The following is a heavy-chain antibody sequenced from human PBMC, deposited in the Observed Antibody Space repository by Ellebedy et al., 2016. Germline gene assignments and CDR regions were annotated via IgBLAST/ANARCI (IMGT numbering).Heavy chain of an antibody. Sequence: SETLSLTCTVSGGSISSSSSYWGWIRQPPGKGLEWIGSIYYSGSTYYNPSLKSRVTISVDTSKNQFSLKLSSVTAADTAVYYCARHVVMGLGSGSGWFDPWGQGTLVTVSS. J-gene: IGHJ5*02. D-gene: IGHD3-10*01. CDR3: ARHVVMGLGSGSGWFDP. V-gene: IGHV4-39*01. CDR2: IYYSGST. CDR1: GGSISSSSSY.